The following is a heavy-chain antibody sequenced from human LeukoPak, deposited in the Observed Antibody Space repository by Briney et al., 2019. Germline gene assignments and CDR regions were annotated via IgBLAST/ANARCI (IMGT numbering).Heavy chain of an antibody. V-gene: IGHV3-30*18. D-gene: IGHD1-26*01. Sequence: GGSLRLSCAASGFTFSSYGMHWVRQAPGKGLEWVAVISYDGSSKYYGDSVKGRFTISRDNPKNTLYLQMNSLRPEDTAVYYCAKDVVGARYNYFDYWGQGTLVTVSS. CDR1: GFTFSSYG. J-gene: IGHJ4*02. CDR2: ISYDGSSK. CDR3: AKDVVGARYNYFDY.